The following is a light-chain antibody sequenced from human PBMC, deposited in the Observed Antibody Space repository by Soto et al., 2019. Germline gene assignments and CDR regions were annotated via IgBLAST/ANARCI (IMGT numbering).Light chain of an antibody. CDR1: QGINHY. V-gene: IGKV1-27*01. J-gene: IGKJ1*01. CDR2: YAS. CDR3: QKYDSAPRT. Sequence: DIQMTQSPSSLSASVGDSVTLTCRASQGINHYLAWYQQKPGKVPVLLIYYASTLKPGIPSRFSGSGAGTDFTLTISSLQPEDFATYYCQKYDSAPRTFGQGTKVDIK.